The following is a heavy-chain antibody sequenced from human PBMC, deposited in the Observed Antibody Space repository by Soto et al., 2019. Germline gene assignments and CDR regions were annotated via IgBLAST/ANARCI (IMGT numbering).Heavy chain of an antibody. J-gene: IGHJ5*02. Sequence: EVQLLESGGGVVQPGGSLRLSCAASGFSFSGYVISWVRQAPGKGLEWVSVIGFSGGSRFYADSVKGRFTISRDISSNTVYLQMNSLRAEDTAVYYCAKSQDEMATNSMVDLCGQGTLVTVSS. D-gene: IGHD5-12*01. CDR3: AKSQDEMATNSMVDL. CDR2: IGFSGGSR. V-gene: IGHV3-23*01. CDR1: GFSFSGYV.